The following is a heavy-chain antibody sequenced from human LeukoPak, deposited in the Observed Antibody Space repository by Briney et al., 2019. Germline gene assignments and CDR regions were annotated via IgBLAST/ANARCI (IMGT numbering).Heavy chain of an antibody. CDR1: GYTITSYY. D-gene: IGHD3-10*01. CDR3: ATLGTFYFDY. CDR2: INPSAGNT. Sequence: ASVKVSCKASGYTITSYYMHWVRQAPGQGLEWMGIINPSAGNTNYAQKFQGRVTMTRDTSTNTVYMEVSSLRSEDTAVYYCATLGTFYFDYWGQGTLVTVSS. J-gene: IGHJ4*02. V-gene: IGHV1-46*01.